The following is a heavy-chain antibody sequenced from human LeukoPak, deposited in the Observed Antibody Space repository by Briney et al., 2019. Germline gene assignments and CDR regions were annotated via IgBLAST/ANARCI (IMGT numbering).Heavy chain of an antibody. J-gene: IGHJ6*03. D-gene: IGHD6-13*01. V-gene: IGHV4-39*07. Sequence: PSETLSLTCTVSGGSIISTTYYWGWIRQPPGEGLEWIGSIDYGGSTYYNPSLKSRVTISVDTSKNRFSLNLSSVTAADTAVYSCARASGSSWYERRLHAYYYYMDVWGKGTTVTVSS. CDR1: GGSIISTTYY. CDR3: ARASGSSWYERRLHAYYYYMDV. CDR2: IDYGGST.